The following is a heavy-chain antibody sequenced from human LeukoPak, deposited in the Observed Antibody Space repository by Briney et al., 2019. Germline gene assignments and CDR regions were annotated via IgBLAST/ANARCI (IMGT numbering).Heavy chain of an antibody. D-gene: IGHD2-8*01. V-gene: IGHV3-30*18. CDR3: AKDGLMRFFDY. CDR1: GFIFSSYG. CDR2: ISNDGNNK. Sequence: PGGSLRLSCAASGFIFSSYGMYWVRQAPGKGLEWVAVISNDGNNKQYADSVKGRFTTSSDNSKNTLYLHMNSLRADDTAVYHCAKDGLMRFFDYWGQGTLVTVSS. J-gene: IGHJ4*02.